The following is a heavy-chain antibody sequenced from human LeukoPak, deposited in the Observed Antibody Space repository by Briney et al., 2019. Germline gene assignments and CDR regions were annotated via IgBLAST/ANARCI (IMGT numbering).Heavy chain of an antibody. J-gene: IGHJ6*04. CDR3: ASILYGYGLDV. V-gene: IGHV1-24*01. Sequence: ASVKVSCKVSGYTLINLSMHWVRQAPGKGLEWMGSSDPHQTNYARNLQGRLTMTEDTSADTAYMELSSLRSEDTAVYYCASILYGYGLDVWGKGTTVTVSS. CDR1: GYTLINLS. CDR2: SDPHQT. D-gene: IGHD2/OR15-2a*01.